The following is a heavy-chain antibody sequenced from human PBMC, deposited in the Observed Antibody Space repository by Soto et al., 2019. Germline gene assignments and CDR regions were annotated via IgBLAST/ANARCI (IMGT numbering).Heavy chain of an antibody. J-gene: IGHJ5*02. D-gene: IGHD4-17*01. V-gene: IGHV3-23*01. CDR2: ISGSGGST. CDR3: AKGTYGGNIRNWFDP. CDR1: GFTFSSYA. Sequence: QSVVSLRLSCAASGFTFSSYAMSWVRQAPGKGLEWVSAISGSGGSTYYADSVKGRFTISRDNSKNTLYLQMNSLRAEDTAVYYCAKGTYGGNIRNWFDPWGQGNLVTVS.